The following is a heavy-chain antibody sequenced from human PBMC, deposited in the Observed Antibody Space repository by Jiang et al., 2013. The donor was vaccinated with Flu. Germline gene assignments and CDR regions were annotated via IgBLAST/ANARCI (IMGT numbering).Heavy chain of an antibody. CDR1: YA. J-gene: IGHJ2*01. CDR2: ISYDGSNK. CDR3: ARVRYNYYDSTGWYFDL. D-gene: IGHD3-22*01. Sequence: YAMHWVRQAPGKGLEWVAVISYDGSNKYYADSVKGRFTISRDNSKNTLYLQMNSLRAEDTAVYYCARVRYNYYDSTGWYFDLWGRGTLVTVSS. V-gene: IGHV3-30*04.